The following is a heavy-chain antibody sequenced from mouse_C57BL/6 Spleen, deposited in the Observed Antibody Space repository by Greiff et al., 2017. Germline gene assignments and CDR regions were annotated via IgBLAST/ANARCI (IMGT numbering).Heavy chain of an antibody. D-gene: IGHD2-5*01. CDR1: GYTFTSYW. J-gene: IGHJ3*01. CDR3: ATPYYSNYGGFAY. V-gene: IGHV1-72*01. CDR2: IDPNSGGT. Sequence: VQLQQPGAELVKPGASVKLSCKASGYTFTSYWMHWVKQRPGRGLEWIGRIDPNSGGTKYNEKFKSKATLTVDKPSSTAYMQLSSLTSEDSAVYYCATPYYSNYGGFAYWGQGTLVTVSA.